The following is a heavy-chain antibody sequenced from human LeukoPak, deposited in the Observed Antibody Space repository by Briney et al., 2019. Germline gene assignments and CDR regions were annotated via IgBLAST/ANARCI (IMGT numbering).Heavy chain of an antibody. CDR3: ARDRRDGYNPYYFDY. V-gene: IGHV1-2*02. Sequence: ASVKVSRKASGYTFTGYYMHWVRQAPGQGLEWMGWINPNSGGTNYAQKFQGRVTMTRDTSISTAYMELSRLRSDDTAVYYCARDRRDGYNPYYFDYWGQGTLVTVSS. CDR2: INPNSGGT. D-gene: IGHD5-24*01. J-gene: IGHJ4*02. CDR1: GYTFTGYY.